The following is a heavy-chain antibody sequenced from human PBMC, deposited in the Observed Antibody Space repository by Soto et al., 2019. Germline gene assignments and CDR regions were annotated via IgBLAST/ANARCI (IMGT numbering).Heavy chain of an antibody. CDR1: GFTFSSYG. CDR2: ISYDGSNK. J-gene: IGHJ6*02. CDR3: AKAINYDFWSVLIYQFYGMDV. D-gene: IGHD3-3*01. Sequence: GGSLRLSCAASGFTFSSYGMHWVRQAPGKGLEWVAVISYDGSNKYYADSVKGRFTISRDNSKNTLYLQMNSLRAEDTAVYYCAKAINYDFWSVLIYQFYGMDVWGQGTTVTVSS. V-gene: IGHV3-30*18.